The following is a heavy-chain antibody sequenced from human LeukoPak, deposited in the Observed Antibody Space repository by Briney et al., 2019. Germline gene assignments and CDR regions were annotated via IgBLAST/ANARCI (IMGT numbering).Heavy chain of an antibody. J-gene: IGHJ5*02. V-gene: IGHV4-34*01. Sequence: SETLSLTCAVYGGSFSGYYWSWIRQPPGKGLEWIGEINHSGSTNYNPSLKSRVTISVDTSKNQFSLKLSSVTAADTAVYYCAILITIFGVGNWFEPWGQGSLVADS. CDR1: GGSFSGYY. D-gene: IGHD3-3*01. CDR2: INHSGST. CDR3: AILITIFGVGNWFEP.